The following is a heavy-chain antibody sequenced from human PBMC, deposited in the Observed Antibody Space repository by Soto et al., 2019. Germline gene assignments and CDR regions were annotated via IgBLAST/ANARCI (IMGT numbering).Heavy chain of an antibody. D-gene: IGHD6-13*01. J-gene: IGHJ6*02. CDR3: ARDLSIAAAGTPYYYYGMDV. V-gene: IGHV1-2*04. CDR1: GYTFTGYY. CDR2: INPNSGGT. Sequence: ASVKVSCKASGYTFTGYYMHWVRQAPGQGLEWMGWINPNSGGTNYAQKFQGWVTMTRDTSISTAYMELSWLRSDDTAVYYCARDLSIAAAGTPYYYYGMDVWGQGTTVTVSS.